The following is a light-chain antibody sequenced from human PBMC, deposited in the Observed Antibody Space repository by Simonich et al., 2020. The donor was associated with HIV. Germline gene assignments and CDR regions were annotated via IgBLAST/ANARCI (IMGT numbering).Light chain of an antibody. Sequence: QAVLTQPASLSASPGASASLTCTLRSGINVATYRIYWYQQKPGSPPQYLLRLNSDSDKQRGSGVPSRFSGSKDASANAGILLISGLQSEDEADYYCLIWHSSAWVFGGGTKVTVL. CDR3: LIWHSSAWV. CDR1: SGINVATYR. V-gene: IGLV5-45*01. CDR2: LNSDSDK. J-gene: IGLJ3*02.